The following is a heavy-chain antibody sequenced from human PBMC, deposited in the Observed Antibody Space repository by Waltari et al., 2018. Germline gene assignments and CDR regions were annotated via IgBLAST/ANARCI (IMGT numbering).Heavy chain of an antibody. D-gene: IGHD3-22*01. J-gene: IGHJ3*02. CDR3: ARSRYKGGYDM. V-gene: IGHV3-23*04. CDR1: GFTSSKHA. Sequence: EVQLVESGGGLVKPGGSLRLSCAGYGFTSSKHAMNWVRQAPGKGLYFVSGVGAISGSTYYADSVKGRFTISRENGKNSVYLQMNSLRAEDTAVYYCARSRYKGGYDMWGQGTRVVVSS. CDR2: VGAISGST.